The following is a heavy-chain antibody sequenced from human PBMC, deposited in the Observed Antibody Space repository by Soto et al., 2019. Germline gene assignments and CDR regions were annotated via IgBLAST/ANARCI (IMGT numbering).Heavy chain of an antibody. D-gene: IGHD1-1*01. CDR3: ATHLLQYNYYYMDV. CDR1: GGSISSSTYY. Sequence: SETLSLTCTVSGGSISSSTYYWGWIRQPPGKGLEWIANIFYSGSTYSNPSLKSPVIISVDTSKNQFSLKLTSVTAADTAVYYCATHLLQYNYYYMDVWGKGTSVTVSS. V-gene: IGHV4-39*01. J-gene: IGHJ6*03. CDR2: IFYSGST.